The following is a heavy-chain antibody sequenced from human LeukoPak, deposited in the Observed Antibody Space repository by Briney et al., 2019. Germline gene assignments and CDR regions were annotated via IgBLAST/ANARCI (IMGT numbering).Heavy chain of an antibody. CDR1: GYTFTAYY. V-gene: IGHV1-2*02. Sequence: GASVKVSCKASGYTFTAYYMHWVRQAPGQGLEGMGWINPNSGGTNYAQKFQGRVTMTRATSISTAYMELSRLRSDDTAVYSCARGGQGAPLDYWGQGSLVTVSS. CDR2: INPNSGGT. J-gene: IGHJ4*02. D-gene: IGHD1-26*01. CDR3: ARGGQGAPLDY.